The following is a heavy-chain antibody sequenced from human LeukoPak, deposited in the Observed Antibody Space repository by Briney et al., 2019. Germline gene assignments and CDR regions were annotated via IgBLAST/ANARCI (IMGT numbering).Heavy chain of an antibody. V-gene: IGHV3-48*03. CDR1: GFTFSSYD. J-gene: IGHJ6*02. D-gene: IGHD3-3*01. Sequence: GSLTLSCAASGFTFSSYDMNWVRQAPGKGLEWVSHISGSGKTMYYADSVKGRFTISRDNAKNSLYLQMNSLRVEDTAVYYCARPPSITNPYYGMDVWGQGTTVTVSS. CDR3: ARPPSITNPYYGMDV. CDR2: ISGSGKTM.